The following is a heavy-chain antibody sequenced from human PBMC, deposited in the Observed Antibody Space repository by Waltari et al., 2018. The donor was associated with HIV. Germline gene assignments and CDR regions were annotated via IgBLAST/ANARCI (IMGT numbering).Heavy chain of an antibody. CDR1: GCTFSNYG. Sequence: QVQLVESGGGVVPPGRSLRLSCAASGCTFSNYGMHWVRQAPGQGLEWVALIWYDGSNKYYADSVKGRFTISRDNSKNTLYLQMNSLRAEDTAVYYCARTPVIVGGYYFELGYYGMDVWGQGTTVTVSS. J-gene: IGHJ6*02. D-gene: IGHD3-22*01. CDR2: IWYDGSNK. CDR3: ARTPVIVGGYYFELGYYGMDV. V-gene: IGHV3-33*01.